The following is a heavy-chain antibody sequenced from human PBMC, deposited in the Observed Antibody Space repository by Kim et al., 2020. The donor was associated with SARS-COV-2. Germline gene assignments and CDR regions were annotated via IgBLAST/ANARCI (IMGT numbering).Heavy chain of an antibody. CDR2: IYSGGST. D-gene: IGHD6-19*01. Sequence: GGSLRLSCAASGFTVSSNYMSWVRQAPGKGLEWVSVIYSGGSTYYADSVKGRFTISRDNSKNTLYLQMNSLRAEDTAVYYCARDRRAVAGTVDAFDIWGQGTMVTVSS. CDR3: ARDRRAVAGTVDAFDI. V-gene: IGHV3-66*01. J-gene: IGHJ3*02. CDR1: GFTVSSNY.